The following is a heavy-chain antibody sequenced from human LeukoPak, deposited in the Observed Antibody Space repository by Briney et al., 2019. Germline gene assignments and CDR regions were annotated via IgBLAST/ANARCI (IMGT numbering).Heavy chain of an antibody. CDR3: ARDQYSYGYFDY. J-gene: IGHJ4*02. Sequence: PSETLSLTFTVSGGPISSYYWSWIRQPAGKGLEWIGRIYTSGGTNYNPSLKSRVTMSVDTSKNQFSLKLSSVTAADTAVYYCARDQYSYGYFDYWGQGTLVTVSS. V-gene: IGHV4-4*07. D-gene: IGHD5-18*01. CDR2: IYTSGGT. CDR1: GGPISSYY.